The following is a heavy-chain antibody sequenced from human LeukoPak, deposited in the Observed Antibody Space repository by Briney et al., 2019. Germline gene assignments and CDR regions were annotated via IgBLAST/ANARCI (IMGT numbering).Heavy chain of an antibody. CDR3: VRERRPTVLYFDY. J-gene: IGHJ4*02. V-gene: IGHV3-7*01. CDR2: IKQDGSEK. Sequence: GGSLRLSCAASGFTFSSYWMSWVRQAPGKGLEWVANIKQDGSEKYYVDSVKGRFTISRDNAKNSLYLQMNSLRAEDTAVYYCVRERRPTVLYFDYWGQGTLVTVSS. CDR1: GFTFSSYW. D-gene: IGHD4-17*01.